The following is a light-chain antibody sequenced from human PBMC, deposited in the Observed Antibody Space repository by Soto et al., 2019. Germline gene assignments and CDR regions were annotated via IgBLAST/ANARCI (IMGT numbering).Light chain of an antibody. V-gene: IGKV3-20*01. CDR1: QSVSNRY. CDR2: GAS. J-gene: IGKJ4*01. Sequence: EIVLTQSPGTLSLSPGERATLSCRASQSVSNRYLAWYQLNPGQAPRLFIYGASSRATGIPARFSGRGSGTAFMLTISRLEPEAFAVYYCQQYGSSQPTFGGGTKVEIK. CDR3: QQYGSSQPT.